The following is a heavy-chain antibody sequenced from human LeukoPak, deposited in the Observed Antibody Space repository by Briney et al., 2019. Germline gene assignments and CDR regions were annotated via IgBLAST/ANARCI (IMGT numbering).Heavy chain of an antibody. D-gene: IGHD6-6*01. Sequence: GASVKVSCKASGGTFSSYAISWVRQSPGQGLEWMGGIIPIFGTANYAQKFQGRVTITADESTSTAYMELSSLRSEDTAVYYCATSSIAAPYYYYGTDVWGQGTTVTVSS. CDR2: IIPIFGTA. J-gene: IGHJ6*02. V-gene: IGHV1-69*13. CDR3: ATSSIAAPYYYYGTDV. CDR1: GGTFSSYA.